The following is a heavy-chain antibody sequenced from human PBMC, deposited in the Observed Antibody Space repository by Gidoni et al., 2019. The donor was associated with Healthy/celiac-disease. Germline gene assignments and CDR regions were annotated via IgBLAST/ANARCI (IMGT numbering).Heavy chain of an antibody. D-gene: IGHD3-10*01. Sequence: QVQLQESGPGLVKPSQTLSLTCTVSGCSISSGGSYWSWIRQPPGKGLEWIGYIYYSGSTYYNPSLKSRVTISVDTSKNQFSLKLSSVTAADTAVYYCARESYYYGSGESYGMDVWGQGTTVTVSS. CDR1: GCSISSGGSY. V-gene: IGHV4-31*03. J-gene: IGHJ6*02. CDR3: ARESYYYGSGESYGMDV. CDR2: IYYSGST.